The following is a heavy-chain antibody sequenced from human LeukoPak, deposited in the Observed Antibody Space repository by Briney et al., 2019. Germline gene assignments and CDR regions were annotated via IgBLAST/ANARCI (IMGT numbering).Heavy chain of an antibody. CDR1: GFTFSSYG. V-gene: IGHV3-30*18. D-gene: IGHD6-13*01. CDR3: AKDLTGIVAAAGTFDY. Sequence: GGSLRLSCAASGFTFSSYGMHWVRQAPGKGLEWVAVISYDGSNKYYADSVKGRFTISRDNSKNTLYLQMNSLRAEDTAMYYCAKDLTGIVAAAGTFDYWGQGTLVTVSS. J-gene: IGHJ4*02. CDR2: ISYDGSNK.